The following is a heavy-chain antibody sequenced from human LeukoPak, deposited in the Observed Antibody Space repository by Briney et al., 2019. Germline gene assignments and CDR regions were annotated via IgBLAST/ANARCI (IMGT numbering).Heavy chain of an antibody. V-gene: IGHV1-69*13. J-gene: IGHJ4*02. D-gene: IGHD3-22*01. CDR2: IIPIFGTA. CDR1: GGTFSSYA. Sequence: ASVKVSCKASGGTFSSYAISWVRQAPGQGLEWMGGIIPIFGTANYAQKFQGRVTITADESTSTAYMELSSLRSEDTAVYYCARARRYYDSSGYYYPFDYWGQGTLVTASS. CDR3: ARARRYYDSSGYYYPFDY.